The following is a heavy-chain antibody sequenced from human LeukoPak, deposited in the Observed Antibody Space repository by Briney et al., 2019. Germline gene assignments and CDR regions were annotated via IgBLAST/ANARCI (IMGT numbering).Heavy chain of an antibody. CDR3: AKNVQYQVPCAFDI. J-gene: IGHJ3*02. Sequence: QTGGSPRLSCAASGFTFSNYAMSWVRQAPGRGLEWVSTISGGSYSTYYADSVKGRITISRDNSKNTLILQMNSLGAEDTALYYCAKNVQYQVPCAFDIWGQGTMVTVSS. V-gene: IGHV3-23*01. CDR2: ISGGSYST. D-gene: IGHD2-2*01. CDR1: GFTFSNYA.